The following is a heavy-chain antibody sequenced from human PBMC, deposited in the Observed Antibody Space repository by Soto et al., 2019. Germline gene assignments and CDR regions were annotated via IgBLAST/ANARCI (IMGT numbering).Heavy chain of an antibody. CDR1: GNIFTSHY. CDR3: ASEKGGFDI. D-gene: IGHD2-15*01. CDR2: IAPTVGST. Sequence: RASVKVSCKASGNIFTSHYMHWIRQAPGQGLEWMGFIAPTVGSTTYAQKFQGRFTMTRDTPSTSVYMELSSLVSEDTAMYYCASEKGGFDIWGQGTVVTVSS. V-gene: IGHV1-46*01. J-gene: IGHJ3*02.